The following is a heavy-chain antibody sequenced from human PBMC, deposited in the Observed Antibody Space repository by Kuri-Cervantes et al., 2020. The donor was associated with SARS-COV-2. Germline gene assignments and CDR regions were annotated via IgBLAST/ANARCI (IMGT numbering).Heavy chain of an antibody. V-gene: IGHV3-30-3*01. J-gene: IGHJ3*02. CDR1: GFTFSSYA. CDR3: ARVAGSSWYGDAFDI. Sequence: GGSLRLSCAASGFTFSSYAMHWVRQAPGKGLEWVAVISYDGSNKYYADSVKGRFTISRDNSKNTLYLQMNSLRSEDTAVYYCARVAGSSWYGDAFDIWGQGTMVTVSS. D-gene: IGHD6-13*01. CDR2: ISYDGSNK.